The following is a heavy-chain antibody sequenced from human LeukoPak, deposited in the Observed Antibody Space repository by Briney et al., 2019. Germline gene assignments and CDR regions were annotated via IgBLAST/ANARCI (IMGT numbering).Heavy chain of an antibody. V-gene: IGHV3-23*01. CDR1: GFTFSSYA. CDR3: AKDRVDTAMVLSLRRFQPMN. Sequence: GGSLRLSCAASGFTFSSYAMSWVRQAPGKGLEWVSAISGSGGSTYYADSVKGRFTISRDNSKNTLYLQMNSLRAEDTAVYYCAKDRVDTAMVLSLRRFQPMNWGQGTLVTVSS. D-gene: IGHD5-18*01. CDR2: ISGSGGST. J-gene: IGHJ4*02.